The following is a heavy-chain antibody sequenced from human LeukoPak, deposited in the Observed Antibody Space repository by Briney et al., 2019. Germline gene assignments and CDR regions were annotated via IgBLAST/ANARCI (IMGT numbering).Heavy chain of an antibody. V-gene: IGHV3-21*01. J-gene: IGHJ4*02. D-gene: IGHD4-23*01. CDR3: ARDDYGGLDY. CDR1: GFTFSSYR. Sequence: GGSLRLSCAASGFTFSSYRMNWVRQAPGKGLEWVSSISSSSSNYIYYADSVKGRFTISRDNAKNSLYLQMNSLRAEDTAVYYCARDDYGGLDYWGQGTLVTVSS. CDR2: ISSSSSNYI.